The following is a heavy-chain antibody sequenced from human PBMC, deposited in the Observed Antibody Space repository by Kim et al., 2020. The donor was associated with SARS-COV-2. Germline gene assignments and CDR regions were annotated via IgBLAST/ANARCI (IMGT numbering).Heavy chain of an antibody. J-gene: IGHJ4*02. CDR3: ARRGYSSSFDY. CDR2: T. V-gene: IGHV4-59*08. Sequence: TNYNPALKSRVTISVDTSKNQFSLKLSSVTAADTAVYYCARRGYSSSFDYWGQGTLVTVSS. D-gene: IGHD6-13*01.